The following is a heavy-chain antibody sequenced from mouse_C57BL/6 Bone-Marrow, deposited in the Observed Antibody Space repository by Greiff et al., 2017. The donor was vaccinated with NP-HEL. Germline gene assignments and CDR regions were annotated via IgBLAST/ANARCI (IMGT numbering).Heavy chain of an antibody. V-gene: IGHV1-69*01. CDR2: IDPSDSYT. Sequence: QVQLKESGAELVMPGASVKLSCKASGYTFTSYWMHWVKQRPGQGLEWIGEIDPSDSYTNYNQKFKGKSTLTVDKSSSTAYMQLSSLTSEDSAVYYCAREGYWGKGTTLTVSS. CDR3: AREGY. J-gene: IGHJ2*01. CDR1: GYTFTSYW.